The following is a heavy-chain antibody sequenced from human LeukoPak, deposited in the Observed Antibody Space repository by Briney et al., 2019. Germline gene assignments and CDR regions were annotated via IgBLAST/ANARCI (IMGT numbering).Heavy chain of an antibody. CDR3: ARDPTPRYCSGGSCYTHYGMDV. V-gene: IGHV3-21*01. CDR2: ISSSSSYI. J-gene: IGHJ6*02. CDR1: GFTFSSYT. D-gene: IGHD2-15*01. Sequence: GGSLRLSCAASGFTFSSYTMNWVRQAPGKGLEWVSSISSSSSYIYYADSVKGRLTISRDNAKNSRYLQMNSLRAEDTAVYYCARDPTPRYCSGGSCYTHYGMDVWGQGTTVTVSS.